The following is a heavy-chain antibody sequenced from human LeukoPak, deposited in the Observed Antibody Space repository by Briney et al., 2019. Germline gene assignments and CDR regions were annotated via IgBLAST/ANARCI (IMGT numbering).Heavy chain of an antibody. V-gene: IGHV3-7*01. CDR3: ASPHYCSSASCYPYYYYMDV. Sequence: PGGSLRLSCAASGFTFSNYWMSWVRQAPGKGLEWVANIKQDGSEKYYVDSVKGRFTISRDNAKNSLYLQMNSLRTEDTAVYYCASPHYCSSASCYPYYYYMDVWGKGTTVTVSS. D-gene: IGHD2-2*01. J-gene: IGHJ6*03. CDR2: IKQDGSEK. CDR1: GFTFSNYW.